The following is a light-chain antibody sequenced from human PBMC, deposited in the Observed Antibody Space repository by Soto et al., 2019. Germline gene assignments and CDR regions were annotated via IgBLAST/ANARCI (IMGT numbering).Light chain of an antibody. CDR1: SSDLGRYNR. J-gene: IGLJ1*01. V-gene: IGLV2-18*01. Sequence: QSALTQPPSVSGSPGQSVTISCTGASSDLGRYNRVSWYQQPPGTAPKLLIYEVRNRPSGVPDRFSGSKSANTASLTISGLQAEEEADYYCSLYTSSSTFVFGTGTKLTVL. CDR2: EVR. CDR3: SLYTSSSTFV.